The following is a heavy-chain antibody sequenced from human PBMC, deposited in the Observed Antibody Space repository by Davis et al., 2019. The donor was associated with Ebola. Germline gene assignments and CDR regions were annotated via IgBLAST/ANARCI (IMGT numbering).Heavy chain of an antibody. V-gene: IGHV1-46*01. CDR3: ARDSEEQWVGHLGWFDP. CDR2: INPSGGST. J-gene: IGHJ5*02. D-gene: IGHD6-19*01. CDR1: GCTFTSYY. Sequence: AASVKVSCKASGCTFTSYYMHWVRQAPGQGLEWMGIINPSGGSTSYAQKFQGRVTMTRDTSTSTVYMELSSLRSEDTAVYYCARDSEEQWVGHLGWFDPWGQGTLVTVSS.